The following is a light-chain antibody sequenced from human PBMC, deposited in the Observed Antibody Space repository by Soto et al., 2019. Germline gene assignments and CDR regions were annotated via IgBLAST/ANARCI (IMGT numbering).Light chain of an antibody. Sequence: EIVLTQSPGTLSLSPGERATLSCRASQSVSSSYLAWYQQKPGQAPRLLIHGAASRATGIPARITVSGSGTDFTLTISSLQPEDFAVYYCQQYDSSPITFGQGTRLEI. CDR1: QSVSSSY. CDR3: QQYDSSPIT. CDR2: GAA. J-gene: IGKJ5*01. V-gene: IGKV3-20*01.